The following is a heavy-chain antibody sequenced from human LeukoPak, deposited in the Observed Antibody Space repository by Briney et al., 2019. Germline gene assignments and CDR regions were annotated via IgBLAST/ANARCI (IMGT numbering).Heavy chain of an antibody. J-gene: IGHJ1*01. CDR1: GGSMSGYF. D-gene: IGHD6-13*01. V-gene: IGHV4-59*01. Sequence: SETLSLTCTLSGGSMSGYFWSWIRQPPGKGLEWIGYIYYSGSTNYTPSLKSRVTISVDTSKNQFSLKLSSVTAADTAVYYCARSITSSWYGDFQHWGQGTLVSVSS. CDR2: IYYSGST. CDR3: ARSITSSWYGDFQH.